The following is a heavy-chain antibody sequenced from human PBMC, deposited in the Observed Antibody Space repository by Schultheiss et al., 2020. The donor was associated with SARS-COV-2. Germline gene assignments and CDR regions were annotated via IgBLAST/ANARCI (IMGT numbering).Heavy chain of an antibody. V-gene: IGHV3-23*01. D-gene: IGHD4-11*01. J-gene: IGHJ6*02. CDR1: GFTFSSYE. Sequence: GGSLRLSCAASGFTFSSYEMNWVRQAPGKGLEWVSAISGSGGSTYYADSVKGRFTISRDNSKNTLYLQMNSLRAEDTAVYYCAKVCMTTLSYYYGMDVWGQGTTVT. CDR3: AKVCMTTLSYYYGMDV. CDR2: ISGSGGST.